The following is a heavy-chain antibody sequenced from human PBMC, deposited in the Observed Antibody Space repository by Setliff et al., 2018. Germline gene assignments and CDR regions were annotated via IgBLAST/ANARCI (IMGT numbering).Heavy chain of an antibody. D-gene: IGHD5-18*01. CDR3: ARRGYGGYIYGSFDS. CDR1: GYSFTSYW. Sequence: GESLKISCKGSGYSFTSYWIGWVRQMPGKGREWMGIIYPGDSDTRYSPSFQGQVTISADKSISTAYLQWSSLKASDSGKYYCARRGYGGYIYGSFDSWGQGTLVTVSS. V-gene: IGHV5-51*01. CDR2: IYPGDSDT. J-gene: IGHJ5*01.